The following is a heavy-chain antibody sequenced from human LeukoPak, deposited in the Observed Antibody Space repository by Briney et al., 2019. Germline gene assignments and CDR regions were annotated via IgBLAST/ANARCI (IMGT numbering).Heavy chain of an antibody. J-gene: IGHJ6*03. CDR1: GFTFSSYS. CDR2: ITSSNNYV. D-gene: IGHD2/OR15-2a*01. V-gene: IGHV3-21*01. Sequence: GGPLRLSCAASGFTFSSYSMNWVRQAPGKGLEWVSSITSSNNYVYYGDSVKGRFTISRDDAKNSLFLQMNSLRAEDTATYYCARGEFGDYYYFYMDVWGKGTTVTVSS. CDR3: ARGEFGDYYYFYMDV.